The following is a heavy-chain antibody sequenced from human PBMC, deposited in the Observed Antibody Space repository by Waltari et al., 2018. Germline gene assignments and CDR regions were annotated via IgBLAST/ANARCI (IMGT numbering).Heavy chain of an antibody. CDR1: GGTFSTYT. CDR3: ARSGEMKGTVDY. Sequence: HVQLEQSAAEVKKPGSSVKVSCKASGGTFSTYTVTWVRQAPAEGLEWMGRIIPFLGISKYAQSLQARLTITVDQSTNTGYMELNNLRPEDTGVYYCARSGEMKGTVDYWGQGTLVTVSS. J-gene: IGHJ4*02. D-gene: IGHD1-1*01. CDR2: IIPFLGIS. V-gene: IGHV1-69*02.